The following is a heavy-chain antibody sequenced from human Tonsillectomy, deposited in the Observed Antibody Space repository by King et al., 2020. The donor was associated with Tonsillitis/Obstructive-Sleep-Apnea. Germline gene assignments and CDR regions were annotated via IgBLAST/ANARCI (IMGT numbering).Heavy chain of an antibody. V-gene: IGHV3-23*04. J-gene: IGHJ3*02. CDR3: GRDPNGDYVGAFDM. CDR2: IRGSGGGT. CDR1: GFTFSSYA. Sequence: VQLVESGGGLVQPGGSLRLSCAASGFTFSSYAMMWVRQAPGKGPEWVSAIRGSGGGTEYADSGKGRFTISRDNSKNTLFLQMNSLRAEDTAVYYCGRDPNGDYVGAFDMWGQGTMVTVSS. D-gene: IGHD4-17*01.